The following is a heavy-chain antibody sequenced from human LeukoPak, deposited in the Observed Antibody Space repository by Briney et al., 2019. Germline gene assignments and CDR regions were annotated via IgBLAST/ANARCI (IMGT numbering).Heavy chain of an antibody. CDR2: ISSSGSTI. CDR3: ARPKSTYLTDWYYFDY. CDR1: GFTFSDYY. D-gene: IGHD3-9*01. Sequence: GGSLRLSCAASGFTFSDYYMSWIRQAPGKGLEWVSYISSSGSTIYYADSVKGRFTISRDNAKNSLYLQMNSLRAEDTAVYYCARPKSTYLTDWYYFDYWGQGTLVTVSS. J-gene: IGHJ4*02. V-gene: IGHV3-11*04.